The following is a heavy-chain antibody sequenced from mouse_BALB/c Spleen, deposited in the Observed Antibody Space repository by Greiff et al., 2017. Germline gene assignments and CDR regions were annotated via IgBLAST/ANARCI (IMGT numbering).Heavy chain of an antibody. CDR2: INPSNGGT. CDR1: GYTFTSYY. Sequence: QVQLKESGAELVKPGASVKLSCKASGYTFTSYYMYWVKQRPGQGLEWIGEINPSNGGTNFNEKFKSKATLTVDKSSSTAYMQLSSLTSEDSAVYYCTRRGITTATFAYWGQGTLVTVSA. CDR3: TRRGITTATFAY. J-gene: IGHJ3*01. D-gene: IGHD1-2*01. V-gene: IGHV1S81*02.